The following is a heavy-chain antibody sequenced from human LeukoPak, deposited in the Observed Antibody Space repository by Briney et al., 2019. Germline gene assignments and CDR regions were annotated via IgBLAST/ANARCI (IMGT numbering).Heavy chain of an antibody. CDR1: GDSVSSNSAA. CDR2: TYYRSKWYN. D-gene: IGHD5-12*01. Sequence: SQTLSLTCAISGDSVSSNSAARNWIRQSPSRGLEWLGRTYYRSKWYNDYAVPVKSRITINPDTSKNQFSLQLNSATPEDTAVYYCARGVGGYDLSFYYYGMDVWGKGTTVTVSS. J-gene: IGHJ6*04. CDR3: ARGVGGYDLSFYYYGMDV. V-gene: IGHV6-1*01.